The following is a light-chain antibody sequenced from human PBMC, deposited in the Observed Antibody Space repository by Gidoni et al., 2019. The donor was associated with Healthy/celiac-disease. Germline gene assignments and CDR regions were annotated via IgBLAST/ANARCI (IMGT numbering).Light chain of an antibody. CDR2: AAS. CDR3: QQSYSTPLT. V-gene: IGKV1-39*01. J-gene: IGKJ4*01. CDR1: QSISSY. Sequence: DIKMTQSPSSLSASVGDRVTITCRASQSISSYLNWYQQKPGKAPKLLIYAASSLQSGVPSRFSGSGSGTDFTLTISSLQPEDFATYYCQQSYSTPLTFGGXTNVEIK.